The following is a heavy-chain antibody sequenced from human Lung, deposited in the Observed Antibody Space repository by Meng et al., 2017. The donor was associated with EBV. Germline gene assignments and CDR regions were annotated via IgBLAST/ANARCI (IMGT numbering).Heavy chain of an antibody. D-gene: IGHD6-19*01. J-gene: IGHJ5*02. Sequence: QGQVVTSGAEVKRPGASVKVSCKASGSTFTGYYMHWVRQAPGQGLEWMGRINPNSGGTNYAQKFQGRVTMTRDTSISTAYMELSRLRSDDTAVYYCAHQAVAGTRGWFDPWGQGTLVTVSS. V-gene: IGHV1-2*06. CDR2: INPNSGGT. CDR1: GSTFTGYY. CDR3: AHQAVAGTRGWFDP.